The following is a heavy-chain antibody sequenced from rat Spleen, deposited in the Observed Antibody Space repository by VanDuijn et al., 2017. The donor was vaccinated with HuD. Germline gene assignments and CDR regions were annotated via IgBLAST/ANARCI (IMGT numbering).Heavy chain of an antibody. V-gene: IGHV5-54*01. Sequence: EVKLVESGGGLVQPGNSLTLSCVASGFNFSNYGMHWIRQAPKKGLEWIAMIYYDSSKMYYADTVRGRFTISRDNSKNTLYLQMNNLRSEDTAMYYCAGGGHSALNWFAYWGQGTLVTVSS. CDR1: GFNFSNYG. D-gene: IGHD3-3*01. CDR3: AGGGHSALNWFAY. J-gene: IGHJ3*01. CDR2: IYYDSSKM.